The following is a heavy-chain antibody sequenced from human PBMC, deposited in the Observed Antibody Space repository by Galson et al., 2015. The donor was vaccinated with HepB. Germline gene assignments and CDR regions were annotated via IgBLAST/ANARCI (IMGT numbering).Heavy chain of an antibody. CDR1: GFTFSDYY. CDR3: ARDREMATILDY. V-gene: IGHV3-11*01. Sequence: SLRLSCAASGFTFSDYYMSWIRQAPGKGLEWVSYISSSGSTIYYADSVKGRFTISRDDAKNSLYLQMNSLRAEDTAVYYCARDREMATILDYWGQGTLVTVSS. D-gene: IGHD5-24*01. CDR2: ISSSGSTI. J-gene: IGHJ4*02.